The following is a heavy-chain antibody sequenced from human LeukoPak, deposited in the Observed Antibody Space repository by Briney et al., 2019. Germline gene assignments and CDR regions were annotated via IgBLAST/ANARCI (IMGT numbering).Heavy chain of an antibody. Sequence: ASVKVSCKASGYTFTSYGISWVRQAPGQGLEWMGWISAYNGNTNYAQKLQGRVTMTTDTSTSTAYMELRSLRSDDTAVHYCARSYSSGWYGGYYFDYWGQGTLVTVSP. CDR3: ARSYSSGWYGGYYFDY. CDR1: GYTFTSYG. J-gene: IGHJ4*02. D-gene: IGHD6-19*01. V-gene: IGHV1-18*01. CDR2: ISAYNGNT.